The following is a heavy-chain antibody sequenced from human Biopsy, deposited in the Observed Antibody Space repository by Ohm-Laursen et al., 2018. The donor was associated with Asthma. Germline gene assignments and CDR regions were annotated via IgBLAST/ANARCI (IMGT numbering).Heavy chain of an antibody. CDR3: ARTYYDFLTGQVKDVFGV. V-gene: IGHV1-3*04. J-gene: IGHJ3*01. Sequence: ASVKVSYKPSGYNFISFAIHWVRQAPGQRLEWMGWVNTGNGDTKYSQKFQGRVTITRDTSASTAYMELRSLRSEDTATYYCARTYYDFLTGQVKDVFGVWGQGTMVTVSS. CDR2: VNTGNGDT. CDR1: GYNFISFA. D-gene: IGHD3-9*01.